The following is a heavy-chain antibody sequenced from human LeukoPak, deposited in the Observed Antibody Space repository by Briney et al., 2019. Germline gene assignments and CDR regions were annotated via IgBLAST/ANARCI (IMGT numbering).Heavy chain of an antibody. D-gene: IGHD3-22*01. Sequence: PSETLSLTCTVSGGSISSYYWSWIRQPAGKGLEWIGRIYTSGSTNYNPSLKSRITISLDTSKNQFSLKLTSVTAADTAVYYCAREGDYSSASYGAYDIWGQGTMVTVSS. CDR3: AREGDYSSASYGAYDI. CDR2: IYTSGST. J-gene: IGHJ3*02. V-gene: IGHV4-4*07. CDR1: GGSISSYY.